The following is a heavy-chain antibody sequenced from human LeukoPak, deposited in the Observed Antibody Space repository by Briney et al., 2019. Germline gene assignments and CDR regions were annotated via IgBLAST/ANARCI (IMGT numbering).Heavy chain of an antibody. V-gene: IGHV4-59*08. Sequence: SETLALTCTVSGGSISSYYWSWVRQPPGKGLEWIGYIYYSGSTNYNPSLKSRVTISVDTSKNQFSLKLSSVTAADTAVYYCARGATFRSVWGQGTLVTVSS. CDR2: IYYSGST. CDR3: ARGATFRSV. D-gene: IGHD3-10*01. CDR1: GGSISSYY. J-gene: IGHJ4*02.